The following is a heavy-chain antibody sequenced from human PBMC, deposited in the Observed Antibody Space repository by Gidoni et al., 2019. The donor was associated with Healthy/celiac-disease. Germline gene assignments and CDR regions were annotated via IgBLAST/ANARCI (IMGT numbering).Heavy chain of an antibody. J-gene: IGHJ3*02. CDR1: GSTLDDYA. CDR2: ISWNSGSI. Sequence: EVQLVESGEAWYQLAGSLSPPCQPSGSTLDDYAMHWVRQAPGKGLEWVSGISWNSGSIGYADSVKGRFTISRDNAKNSLYLQMNSLRAEDTALYYCAKDRGGDDAFDIWGQGTMVTVSS. CDR3: AKDRGGDDAFDI. V-gene: IGHV3-9*01. D-gene: IGHD3-10*01.